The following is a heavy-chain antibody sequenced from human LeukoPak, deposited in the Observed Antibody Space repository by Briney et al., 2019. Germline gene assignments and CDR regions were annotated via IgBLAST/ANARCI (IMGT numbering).Heavy chain of an antibody. D-gene: IGHD1-26*01. CDR1: GGSISSSSYY. V-gene: IGHV4-39*01. CDR2: IYYSGTT. CDR3: ARLGIVGATYYYGMDV. Sequence: SETLSLTCTVSGGSISSSSYYWGWIPQPQGKGLEWIVSIYYSGTTYSNPSLKRRTTLSVDTTNNQFSLKLRSVPAADTAAYYCARLGIVGATYYYGMDVWGQGTTVTVSS. J-gene: IGHJ6*02.